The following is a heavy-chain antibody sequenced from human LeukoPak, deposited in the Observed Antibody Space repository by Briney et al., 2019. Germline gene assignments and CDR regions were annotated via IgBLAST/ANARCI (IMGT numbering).Heavy chain of an antibody. CDR1: GFTLSDYY. J-gene: IGHJ4*02. V-gene: IGHV3-11*01. D-gene: IGHD3-16*01. Sequence: PRGSLRLSCAASGFTLSDYYMSWIRQAPGKGLEWVSYISSSGSTIYYADSVKGRFTISRDNAKNSLYLQMNSLGADDTAVYYCARDSLFATTSGGSDYWGQGTLVTVSS. CDR3: ARDSLFATTSGGSDY. CDR2: ISSSGSTI.